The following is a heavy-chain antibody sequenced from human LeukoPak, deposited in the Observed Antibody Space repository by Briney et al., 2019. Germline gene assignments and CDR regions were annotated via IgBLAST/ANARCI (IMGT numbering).Heavy chain of an antibody. CDR3: AKARVFLALLL. D-gene: IGHD3-3*01. Sequence: GGSLRLSCAASGFTFSSYGMHWVRQAPGKGLEWVAVISYDGSNKYYADSVKGRFTISRDNSKNTLYLQMNSLRAEDAAVYYCAKARVFLALLLWGQGTLVTVSS. CDR1: GFTFSSYG. V-gene: IGHV3-30*18. J-gene: IGHJ4*02. CDR2: ISYDGSNK.